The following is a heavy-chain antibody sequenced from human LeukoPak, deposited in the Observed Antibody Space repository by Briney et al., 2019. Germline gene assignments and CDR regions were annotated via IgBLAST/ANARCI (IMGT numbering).Heavy chain of an antibody. CDR1: GGSISSGGYY. CDR2: IYYSGSP. V-gene: IGHV4-31*03. Sequence: SQTLSLTCTVSGGSISSGGYYWSWIRQHPGKGLEWIGYIYYSGSPYYNPSLKSRVTISVDTSKKQFSLKLSSVTAADTAVYYCAINSYRYYYGMDVWGQGTTVTVSS. CDR3: AINSYRYYYGMDV. D-gene: IGHD5-18*01. J-gene: IGHJ6*02.